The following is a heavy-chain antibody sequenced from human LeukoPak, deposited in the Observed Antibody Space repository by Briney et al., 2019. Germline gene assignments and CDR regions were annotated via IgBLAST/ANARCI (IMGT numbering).Heavy chain of an antibody. CDR2: IKQDGSEK. D-gene: IGHD6-13*01. CDR3: ARVKRVGSSIEKMYYFDY. CDR1: GFTFSSYW. J-gene: IGHJ4*02. Sequence: GGSLRLSCAASGFTFSSYWMSWVRQAPGKGLEWVANIKQDGSEKYYVDSVKGRFTISRDNAKNSLYLQMNSLRAEDTAVYYCARVKRVGSSIEKMYYFDYWGQGTLVTVSS. V-gene: IGHV3-7*01.